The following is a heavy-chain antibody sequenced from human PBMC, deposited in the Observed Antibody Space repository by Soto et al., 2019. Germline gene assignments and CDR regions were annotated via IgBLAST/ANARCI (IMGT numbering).Heavy chain of an antibody. CDR3: ARSHQTYYYDSSGYDFDY. V-gene: IGHV4-59*08. D-gene: IGHD3-22*01. Sequence: SETLSLTCTVSGGSISRYYWSWSRQPPGKGLEWIGYIYYSGSTNYNPSLKSRVTISVDTSKNQFSLKLSSVTAADTAVYYCARSHQTYYYDSSGYDFDYWGQGTLVTVS. J-gene: IGHJ4*02. CDR1: GGSISRYY. CDR2: IYYSGST.